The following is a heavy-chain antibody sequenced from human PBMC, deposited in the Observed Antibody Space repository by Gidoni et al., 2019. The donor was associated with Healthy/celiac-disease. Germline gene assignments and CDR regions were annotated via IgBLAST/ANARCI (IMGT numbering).Heavy chain of an antibody. D-gene: IGHD3-10*01. CDR2: FDPEDGET. J-gene: IGHJ4*02. CDR3: ATDRGKVRRFDY. V-gene: IGHV1-24*01. Sequence: HVQLVPSLAAVKKPGPSVKVSCKVSGSTLTELSMHWVRQAPGKGLEWMGGFDPEDGETIYAQKFQGRVTMTEDTSTDTAYMELSSLRSEDTAVYYCATDRGKVRRFDYWGQGTLVTVSS. CDR1: GSTLTELS.